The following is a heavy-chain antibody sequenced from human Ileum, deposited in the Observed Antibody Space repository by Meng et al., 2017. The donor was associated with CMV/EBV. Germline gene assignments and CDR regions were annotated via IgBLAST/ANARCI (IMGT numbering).Heavy chain of an antibody. CDR3: ARDGLNERYFDY. J-gene: IGHJ4*02. D-gene: IGHD6-25*01. Sequence: SCKASGYTFSNNNLIWVRQAPGQGPEWMGWIDTHTGNPTYARDFTGRFVFSLDTSVSTAYLQISSLKAEDTAVYHCARDGLNERYFDYWGQGTLVTVSS. CDR2: IDTHTGNP. V-gene: IGHV7-4-1*02. CDR1: GYTFSNNN.